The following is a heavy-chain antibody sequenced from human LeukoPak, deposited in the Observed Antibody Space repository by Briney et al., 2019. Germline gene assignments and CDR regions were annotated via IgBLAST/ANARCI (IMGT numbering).Heavy chain of an antibody. Sequence: GGSLRLSCSTSGFTFSSYAMHWVRQAPGKGLEYVSAISSNGGSTYYADSVKGRFTISRDNSKNTLYLQMSSLRAEDTAVYYCVSRYFDWSYNYYGMDVWGKGTTVTVSS. CDR2: ISSNGGST. D-gene: IGHD3-9*01. CDR3: VSRYFDWSYNYYGMDV. J-gene: IGHJ6*04. CDR1: GFTFSSYA. V-gene: IGHV3-64D*06.